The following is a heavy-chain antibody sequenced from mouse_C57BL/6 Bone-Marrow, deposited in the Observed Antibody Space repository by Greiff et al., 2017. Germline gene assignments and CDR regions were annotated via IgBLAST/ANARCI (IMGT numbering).Heavy chain of an antibody. CDR2: IDPIRGGT. CDR3: ARYDYDYAGFAY. CDR1: GYTFPSSW. Sequence: QVQLQQPGAELVKPGASVKLSCKASGYTFPSSWMHWVKQRPGRGLEWIGRIDPIRGGTKYNEKFKSKATLTVDKPSSPAYMQLSSLTSAESAVYYGARYDYDYAGFAYWGQGTLVTVSA. D-gene: IGHD2-4*01. J-gene: IGHJ3*01. V-gene: IGHV1-72*01.